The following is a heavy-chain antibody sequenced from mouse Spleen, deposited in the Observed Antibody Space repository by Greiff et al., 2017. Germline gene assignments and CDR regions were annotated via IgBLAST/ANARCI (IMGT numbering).Heavy chain of an antibody. CDR1: GYTFTSYW. V-gene: IGHV1-64*01. Sequence: VQLQQPGAELVKPGASVKLSCKASGYTFTSYWMHWVKQRPGQGLEWIGMIHPNSGSTNYNEKFKSKATLTVDQSSSTAYMQLSSLTSEDSAVYYCARSGGDYLDYWGQGTTLTVSS. J-gene: IGHJ2*01. CDR3: ARSGGDYLDY. CDR2: IHPNSGST. D-gene: IGHD3-1*01.